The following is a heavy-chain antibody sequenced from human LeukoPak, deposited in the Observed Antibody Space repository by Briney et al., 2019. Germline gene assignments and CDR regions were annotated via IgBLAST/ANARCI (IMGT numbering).Heavy chain of an antibody. CDR1: GFTFSSYW. J-gene: IGHJ5*02. Sequence: GGSLRLSCAASGFTFSSYWMSWVRQAPGKGPEWVANIKQDGSEKYYVDSVKGRFTISRDNAKNSLYLQMNSLRAEDTAVYYCARLSIAAAGTEWFDPWGQGTLVTVSS. V-gene: IGHV3-7*01. D-gene: IGHD6-13*01. CDR2: IKQDGSEK. CDR3: ARLSIAAAGTEWFDP.